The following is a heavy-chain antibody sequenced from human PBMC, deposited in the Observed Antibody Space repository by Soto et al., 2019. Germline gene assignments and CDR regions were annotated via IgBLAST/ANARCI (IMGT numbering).Heavy chain of an antibody. CDR2: IIPIFSTA. V-gene: IGHV1-69*13. CDR3: ARDGPSGSFDY. J-gene: IGHJ4*02. Sequence: ASVQVCGKASAGTFSSYAISWVRQPPGQGLEWMGGIIPIFSTANYAQKFEGRVTITADESTSTAYMELSSLRSEDTAVYYCARDGPSGSFDYWGQGTLVTVSS. CDR1: AGTFSSYA. D-gene: IGHD1-26*01.